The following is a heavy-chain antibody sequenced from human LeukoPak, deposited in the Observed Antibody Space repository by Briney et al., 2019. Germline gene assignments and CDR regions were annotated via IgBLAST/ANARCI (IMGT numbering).Heavy chain of an antibody. CDR3: ARHLDYGAYIENAFDI. CDR2: IYYSGST. D-gene: IGHD4-17*01. J-gene: IGHJ3*02. V-gene: IGHV4-39*01. CDR1: GGSISSSSYY. Sequence: SETLSLTCTVSGGSISSSSYYWGWIRQPPGKGLEWIGSIYYSGSTNYNPSLKSRVTISVDTSKNQFSLKLSSVTAADTAVYYCARHLDYGAYIENAFDIWGQGTMVTVSS.